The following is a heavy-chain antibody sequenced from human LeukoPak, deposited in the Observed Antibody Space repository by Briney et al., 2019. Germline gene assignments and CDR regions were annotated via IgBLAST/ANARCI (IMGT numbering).Heavy chain of an antibody. CDR1: GGSSSTGGYY. CDR3: AALLGDGSIDY. CDR2: IYDRGST. J-gene: IGHJ4*02. V-gene: IGHV4-31*03. Sequence: SETLSLTCTVSGGSSSTGGYYWNWIRQHPGKGLEWIGCIYDRGSTCYNASLKRRITISLDTSKNQFSLKLKSVTAADTAVYYCAALLGDGSIDYWGQGTLVTVSS. D-gene: IGHD2-21*02.